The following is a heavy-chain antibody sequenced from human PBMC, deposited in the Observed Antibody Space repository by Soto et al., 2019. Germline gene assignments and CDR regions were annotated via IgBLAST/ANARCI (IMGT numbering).Heavy chain of an antibody. D-gene: IGHD2-15*01. CDR1: GYTLTELS. CDR3: ATSGYCSGGSCSGHYYYGMDV. Sequence: QVQLVQSGAEVKKPGASVKVSCKVSGYTLTELSMHWVRQAPGKGLEWMGGFDPEDGETIYAQKFQGRVTMTEETITDTAYMELISLRSEDTAVYYCATSGYCSGGSCSGHYYYGMDVWGQGTTVTVSS. CDR2: FDPEDGET. J-gene: IGHJ6*02. V-gene: IGHV1-24*01.